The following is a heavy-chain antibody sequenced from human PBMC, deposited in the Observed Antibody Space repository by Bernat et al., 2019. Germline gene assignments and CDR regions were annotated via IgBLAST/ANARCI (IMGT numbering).Heavy chain of an antibody. Sequence: QVQLQESGPGLVKPSQTLSLTCTVSGGSISSGGYYWSWIRQYSGKGLEWIGYIYYSGSTYYNPSLKSRVTISVDTSKNQFSLKLSSVTAADTAVYYCARRRGTAAAYFDHWGQGTLVTVSS. J-gene: IGHJ4*02. V-gene: IGHV4-31*03. CDR2: IYYSGST. CDR1: GGSISSGGYY. CDR3: ARRRGTAAAYFDH. D-gene: IGHD6-13*01.